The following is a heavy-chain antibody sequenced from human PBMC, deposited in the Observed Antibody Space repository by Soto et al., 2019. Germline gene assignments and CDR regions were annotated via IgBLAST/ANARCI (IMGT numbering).Heavy chain of an antibody. V-gene: IGHV4-59*01. CDR1: GDSISAYS. Sequence: QVQLQVSGPGLVKPSETLSLPCTVSGDSISAYSWSWVRQPPGKGLEWIGNIHYNGNTKYSPSLTSRGSMSVDTSKNHFSLRLISVTAADTAIYFCARAGNLGRLLQPLDFWGQGTLATVSS. CDR2: IHYNGNT. J-gene: IGHJ4*02. D-gene: IGHD2-21*01. CDR3: ARAGNLGRLLQPLDF.